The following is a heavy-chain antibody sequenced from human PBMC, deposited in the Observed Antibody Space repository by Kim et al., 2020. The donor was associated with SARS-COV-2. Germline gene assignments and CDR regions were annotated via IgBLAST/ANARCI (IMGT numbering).Heavy chain of an antibody. J-gene: IGHJ4*02. Sequence: GSLRLSCAASGFIFSDFWMSWVRQAPGKGLEWVANIKKDRDRRENSYVDSVEGRFTIFRDDAKNSLYLQMNSLRPEDTASYYCVRSGIAGGLDYWGRG. D-gene: IGHD6-13*01. CDR1: GFIFSDFW. CDR2: IKKDRDRREN. CDR3: VRSGIAGGLDY. V-gene: IGHV3-7*01.